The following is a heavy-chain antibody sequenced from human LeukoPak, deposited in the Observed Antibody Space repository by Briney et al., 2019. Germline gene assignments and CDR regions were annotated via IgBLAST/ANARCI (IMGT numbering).Heavy chain of an antibody. D-gene: IGHD5-18*01. Sequence: GGSLRLSCAASGFTFSSYTMSWVRQAPGKGLEWVSAISGSGGSTYYADSVKGRFTISRDNSKNTLYLQMNSLRAEDTAVYYCAKALRIQLWFLYWGQGTLVTVSS. CDR1: GFTFSSYT. J-gene: IGHJ4*02. V-gene: IGHV3-23*01. CDR3: AKALRIQLWFLY. CDR2: ISGSGGST.